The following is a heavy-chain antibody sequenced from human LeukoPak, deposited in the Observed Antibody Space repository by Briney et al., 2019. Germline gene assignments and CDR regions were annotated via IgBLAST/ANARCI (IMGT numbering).Heavy chain of an antibody. CDR1: GDSVTGYY. V-gene: IGHV4-59*02. J-gene: IGHJ4*02. D-gene: IGHD2-15*01. CDR2: IYKIGTT. CDR3: VIGVGWQPDY. Sequence: SETLSLTCTVFGDSVTGYYLNWVRQPPGKGLEWIGHIYKIGTTNYNPSLKSRLTISADTSKNQFSLKLRSVTAADTAVYYCVIGVGWQPDYWGQGALVTVSS.